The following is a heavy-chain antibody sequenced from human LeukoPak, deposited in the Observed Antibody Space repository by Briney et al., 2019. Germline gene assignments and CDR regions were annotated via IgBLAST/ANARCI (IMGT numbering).Heavy chain of an antibody. CDR2: IYYSGST. CDR1: GGSISSSSYY. D-gene: IGHD2-15*01. Sequence: ETLSLTCSVSGGSISSSSYYWGWIRQPPGKGLEWIGSIYYSGSTYYNPSLKSRVTISVDTSKNQFSLKLSSVTAADTAVYYCARRHLGYCSGGSCSTMYYGMDVWGQGTTVTVSS. J-gene: IGHJ6*02. CDR3: ARRHLGYCSGGSCSTMYYGMDV. V-gene: IGHV4-39*01.